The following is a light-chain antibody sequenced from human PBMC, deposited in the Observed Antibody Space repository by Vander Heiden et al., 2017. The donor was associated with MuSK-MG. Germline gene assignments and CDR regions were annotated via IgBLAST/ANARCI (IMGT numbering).Light chain of an antibody. CDR2: GAS. CDR3: QQYKKWPLT. V-gene: IGKV3-15*01. CDR1: QSFTNT. J-gene: IGKJ3*01. Sequence: EIVLTQSPATLSVSPGERATLSCKTSQSFTNTTAWYQKKPGQAPRLLLFGASTRATGIPARFSCGGSGTEFTLNISSLQSEDFAVYYCQQYKKWPLTFGPGTKVDIK.